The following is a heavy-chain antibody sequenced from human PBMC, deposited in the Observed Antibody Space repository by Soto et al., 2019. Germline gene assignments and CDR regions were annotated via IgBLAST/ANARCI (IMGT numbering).Heavy chain of an antibody. CDR2: INPNSGAT. CDR3: AKSIIRFLEWSSPFDP. D-gene: IGHD3-3*01. Sequence: QVQLVQSGAEVKKPGASVKVSRKASGYTFTGYYLHWVRQAPGQRLEWMGWINPNSGATNYAENLQGRVTLTRDTSINTAYMELTRLTSEDTAVYYCAKSIIRFLEWSSPFDPWGQGTLVTVSS. CDR1: GYTFTGYY. J-gene: IGHJ5*02. V-gene: IGHV1-2*02.